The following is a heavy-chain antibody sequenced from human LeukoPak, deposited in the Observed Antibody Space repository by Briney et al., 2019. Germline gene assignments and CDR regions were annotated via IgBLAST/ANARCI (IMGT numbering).Heavy chain of an antibody. V-gene: IGHV3-23*01. CDR3: AREDILTGYSVDY. CDR2: ISGSGGST. D-gene: IGHD3-9*01. Sequence: PGGSLRLSCAASGSTFSTYWMSWVRQAPGKGLEWVSAISGSGGSTYYADSVKGRFTISRDNSKNTLYLQMNSLRAEDTAVYYCAREDILTGYSVDYWGQGTLVTVSS. CDR1: GSTFSTYW. J-gene: IGHJ4*02.